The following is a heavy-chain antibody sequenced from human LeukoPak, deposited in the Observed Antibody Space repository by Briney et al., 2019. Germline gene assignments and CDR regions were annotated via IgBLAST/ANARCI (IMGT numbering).Heavy chain of an antibody. CDR2: IIPIFGTP. CDR3: ATRSGYSYGYLVYFDY. D-gene: IGHD5-18*01. J-gene: IGHJ4*02. Sequence: SVKVSCKASGGTFSSYGISWVRQAPGQGLEWMGGIIPIFGTPNYAQKFQGRVTITADESTSTAYMELSSLRSEDTAVYYCATRSGYSYGYLVYFDYWGQGTLVTVSS. CDR1: GGTFSSYG. V-gene: IGHV1-69*13.